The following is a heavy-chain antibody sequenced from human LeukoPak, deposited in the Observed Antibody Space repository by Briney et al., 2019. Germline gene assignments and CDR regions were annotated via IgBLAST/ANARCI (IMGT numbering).Heavy chain of an antibody. CDR2: INPNSGGT. CDR3: ARTQQLVLRSPLDP. V-gene: IGHV1-2*02. D-gene: IGHD6-13*01. CDR1: GYTFTGYY. Sequence: ASVKVSCKASGYTFTGYYMHWVRQAPGQGLEWMGWINPNSGGTNYAQNFQGRITITRNTSISTAYMELSSLRSEDTAVYYCARTQQLVLRSPLDPWGQGTLVTVSS. J-gene: IGHJ5*02.